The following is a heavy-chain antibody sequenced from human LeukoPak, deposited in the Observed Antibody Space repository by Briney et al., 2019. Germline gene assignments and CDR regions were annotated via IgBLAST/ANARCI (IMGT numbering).Heavy chain of an antibody. CDR1: GFIFSDYS. J-gene: IGHJ4*02. V-gene: IGHV3-48*01. Sequence: GGSPRLSCAASGFIFSDYSLNWVHQAPGKGLEWVSYITSSSGTTYYADSVKGRFTISRDNAKNSLSLQMNSLRAEDTAVYYCARVRGGWYLDYWGQGTLVTVSS. CDR2: ITSSSGTT. CDR3: ARVRGGWYLDY. D-gene: IGHD6-19*01.